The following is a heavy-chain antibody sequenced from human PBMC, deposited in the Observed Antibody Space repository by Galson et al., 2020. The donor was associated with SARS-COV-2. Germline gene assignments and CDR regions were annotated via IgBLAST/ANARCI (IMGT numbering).Heavy chain of an antibody. Sequence: GESLKISCKGSGYSFTSYWIGWERQMPGKGLEWMGIIYPGDSDTRYSPSFQGQVTISADRSISTAYLQWSSLKASDTAMYYCAKEVWVGNYYYGMDVWGQGTAVTVS. V-gene: IGHV5-51*01. CDR1: GYSFTSYW. CDR3: AKEVWVGNYYYGMDV. D-gene: IGHD2-15*01. J-gene: IGHJ6*02. CDR2: IYPGDSDT.